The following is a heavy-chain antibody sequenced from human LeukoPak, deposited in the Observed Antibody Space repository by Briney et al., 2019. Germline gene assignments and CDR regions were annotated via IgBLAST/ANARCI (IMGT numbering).Heavy chain of an antibody. V-gene: IGHV4-39*02. CDR1: GGSISSYY. D-gene: IGHD3-9*01. Sequence: SETLSLTCTVSGGSISSYYWGWIRQPPGKGLEWIGSIYYGGSTYYNPSLKSRVTISVDTSKNQFSLKLSSVTAADTAVYYCARELRLRYFDWLSNFDYWGQGTLVTVSP. CDR3: ARELRLRYFDWLSNFDY. J-gene: IGHJ4*02. CDR2: IYYGGST.